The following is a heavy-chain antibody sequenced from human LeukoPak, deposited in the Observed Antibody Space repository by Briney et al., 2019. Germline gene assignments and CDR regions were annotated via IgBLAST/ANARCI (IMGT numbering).Heavy chain of an antibody. CDR2: IYYSGGT. J-gene: IGHJ3*02. CDR1: GGPISSGDHY. Sequence: SETLSLTCTVSGGPISSGDHYWSWIRQPPGKGLEWIGYIYYSGGTNYNPSLKSRVTISIDTAKKQISLKLNSVTAADTAVYYCAREGLPPKSPGRSFDIWGLGTMVTVSS. V-gene: IGHV4-30-4*08. D-gene: IGHD3-10*01. CDR3: AREGLPPKSPGRSFDI.